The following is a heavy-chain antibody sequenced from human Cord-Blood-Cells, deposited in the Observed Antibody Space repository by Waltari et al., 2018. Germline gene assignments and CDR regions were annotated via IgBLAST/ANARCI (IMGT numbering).Heavy chain of an antibody. V-gene: IGHV4-39*01. CDR1: GGSISSSSYY. Sequence: QLQLQESGPGLVKPSETLSLTCTVSGGSISSSSYYWGWIRQPPGKGLEWIGSIYYSGSTYYNPSLKSRVTISVDTSKNQFSLKLSSVTAADTAVYYCARVSSLNWNLDYWGQGTLVTVSS. D-gene: IGHD1-1*01. J-gene: IGHJ4*02. CDR2: IYYSGST. CDR3: ARVSSLNWNLDY.